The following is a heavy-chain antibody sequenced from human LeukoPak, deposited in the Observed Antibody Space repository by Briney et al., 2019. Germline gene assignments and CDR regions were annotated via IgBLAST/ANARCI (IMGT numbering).Heavy chain of an antibody. V-gene: IGHV1-46*01. CDR1: GYTFTSYY. CDR2: INPSGGST. D-gene: IGHD4-17*01. Sequence: ASVKVSCKASGYTFTSYYMHWVRQAPGQGLEWMGIINPSGGSTSYAQKFQGRVTMTRDTSTSTVYMELSSLRSEDTAVYYCARAYSTVTTTDYWGQGTLVTLSS. CDR3: ARAYSTVTTTDY. J-gene: IGHJ4*02.